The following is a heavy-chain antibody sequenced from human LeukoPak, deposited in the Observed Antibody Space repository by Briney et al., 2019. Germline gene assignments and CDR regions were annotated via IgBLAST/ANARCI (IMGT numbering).Heavy chain of an antibody. Sequence: SETLSLTCTVSGGSVSSGTYYWSWIRQPPGKGLEWIGYIYYTGSTNCNPSLKSRLTISVDTSENQFSLKLSSVTAADTAVYYCARRGGSGRSFDYWGQGTLVTVSS. J-gene: IGHJ4*02. V-gene: IGHV4-61*01. D-gene: IGHD3-10*01. CDR1: GGSVSSGTYY. CDR3: ARRGGSGRSFDY. CDR2: IYYTGST.